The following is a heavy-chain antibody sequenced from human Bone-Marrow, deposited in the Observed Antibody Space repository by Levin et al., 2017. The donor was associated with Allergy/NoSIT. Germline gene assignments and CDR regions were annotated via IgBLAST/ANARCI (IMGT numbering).Heavy chain of an antibody. J-gene: IGHJ4*02. CDR3: AHRPRFGAYFDY. D-gene: IGHD3-16*01. V-gene: IGHV2-5*02. CDR1: GFSLTTSGLG. CDR2: IYWDDDN. Sequence: SGPTLVKPTQTLTLTCTFSGFSLTTSGLGVGWIRQPPGKALEWLALIYWDDDNRYSPSLKTRLTVTKDTSKNQVVLTMTNMDPVDTATYYCAHRPRFGAYFDYWGQGILVTVSA.